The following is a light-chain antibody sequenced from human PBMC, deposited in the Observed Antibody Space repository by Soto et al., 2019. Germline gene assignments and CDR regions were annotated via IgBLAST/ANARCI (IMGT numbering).Light chain of an antibody. CDR2: GAS. Sequence: EIVMTQSPATLSVSPGERATLSCRASQSVSSNLAWYQQKPGQAPRLLIYGASTRAAGIPARFSGSGSGTEFTLTISSLQSKDFAVYYCQQYHNWPLTFGGGTRVEIK. V-gene: IGKV3D-15*01. J-gene: IGKJ4*01. CDR3: QQYHNWPLT. CDR1: QSVSSN.